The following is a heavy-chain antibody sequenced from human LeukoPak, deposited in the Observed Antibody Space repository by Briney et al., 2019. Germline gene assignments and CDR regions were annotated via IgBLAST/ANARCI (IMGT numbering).Heavy chain of an antibody. Sequence: GGSLKLSCAASGFTFSDSAMHWVRQASGKGLEWVGRIRSKANTYATTYAASVKGRFTISRDDAKNTVYLQMNSLKIEDSAVYYCTRQGYGGNSGGDYWGQGTLVTVSS. CDR3: TRQGYGGNSGGDY. CDR2: IRSKANTYAT. D-gene: IGHD4-23*01. J-gene: IGHJ4*02. V-gene: IGHV3-73*01. CDR1: GFTFSDSA.